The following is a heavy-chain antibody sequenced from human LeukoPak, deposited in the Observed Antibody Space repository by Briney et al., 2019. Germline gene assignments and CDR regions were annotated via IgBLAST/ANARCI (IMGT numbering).Heavy chain of an antibody. V-gene: IGHV3-53*01. CDR3: ARETVRGVFDY. D-gene: IGHD3-10*01. Sequence: GGSLRLSCAASGFTVSSNYMSWVRQAPGKGLEWVSVIYSGGSTYYADSVKGRFTISRDNSKNTVYLQMNSLRAEDTAVYYCARETVRGVFDYWGQGTLVTVSS. CDR2: IYSGGST. CDR1: GFTVSSNY. J-gene: IGHJ4*02.